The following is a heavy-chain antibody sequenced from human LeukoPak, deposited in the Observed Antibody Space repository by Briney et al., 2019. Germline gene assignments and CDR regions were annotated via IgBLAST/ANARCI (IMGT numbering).Heavy chain of an antibody. J-gene: IGHJ3*02. Sequence: GGSLRLSCAASGFTFSSYGMHWVRQAPGKGLEWVAVIWYDGSNKYCADSVKGRFTISRDNSKNTLYLQMNSLRAEDTAVYYCALGDSSGHTKVSDAFDIWGQGTMVTVSS. CDR2: IWYDGSNK. CDR3: ALGDSSGHTKVSDAFDI. D-gene: IGHD3-22*01. CDR1: GFTFSSYG. V-gene: IGHV3-33*01.